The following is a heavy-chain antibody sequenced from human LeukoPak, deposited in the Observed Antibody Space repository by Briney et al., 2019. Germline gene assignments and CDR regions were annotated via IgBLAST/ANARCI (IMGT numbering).Heavy chain of an antibody. CDR2: ISSSSNTI. D-gene: IGHD3-3*01. J-gene: IGHJ4*02. CDR1: GFTFSSYS. V-gene: IGHV3-48*01. CDR3: ARDGFDFWSGYPTTVDY. Sequence: GGSLRLSCAASGFTFSSYSMNWVRQSPGKGLEWVSYISSSSNTIYYADSVKGRFTISRDNANNSLYLQMNSLRAEDTAVYYCARDGFDFWSGYPTTVDYWGQGTLVPVSS.